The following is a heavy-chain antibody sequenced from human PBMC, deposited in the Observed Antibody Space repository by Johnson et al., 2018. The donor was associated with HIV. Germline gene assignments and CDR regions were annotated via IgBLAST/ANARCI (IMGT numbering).Heavy chain of an antibody. D-gene: IGHD1-26*01. V-gene: IGHV3-30-3*01. CDR1: GFTFSSYA. J-gene: IGHJ3*02. CDR3: AREESATVGAKFRRAFDI. Sequence: QVQLVESGGGVVQPWRSLSLSCVASGFTFSSYAMHWVRQAPGKGLEWVAVISYDGSNEYYADSVKGRFTISRDNSKNTLYVQMNSLRNEDTAGYYGAREESATVGAKFRRAFDIWGQVTMVTVSS. CDR2: ISYDGSNE.